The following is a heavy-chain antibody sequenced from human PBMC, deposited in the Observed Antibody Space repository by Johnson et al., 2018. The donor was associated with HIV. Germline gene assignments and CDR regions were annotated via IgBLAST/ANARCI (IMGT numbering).Heavy chain of an antibody. J-gene: IGHJ3*02. V-gene: IGHV3-11*04. CDR3: AKDLGNWDSPRSAFDM. CDR2: ISSSGSTI. CDR1: GFSFSDYY. Sequence: QVQLVESGGGLVKPGGSLRLSCAASGFSFSDYYMTWIRQAPGKGLEFVSYISSSGSTIYYADSVKGRFTISRDNAKNSLYLQLNSLSAEDTAVYYCAKDLGNWDSPRSAFDMWGQGTMVTVSS. D-gene: IGHD1/OR15-1a*01.